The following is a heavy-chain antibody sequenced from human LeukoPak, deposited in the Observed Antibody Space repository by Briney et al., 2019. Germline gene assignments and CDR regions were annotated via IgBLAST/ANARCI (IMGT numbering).Heavy chain of an antibody. CDR2: ISGSGSST. D-gene: IGHD6-19*01. CDR1: GFTFSSYA. CDR3: AKAGGVDSGWYRSYYYGMDV. V-gene: IGHV3-23*01. J-gene: IGHJ6*02. Sequence: GGSLRLSCAASGFTFSSYAMSWVRQAPGKGLEWVSAISGSGSSTYYADSVKGRFTVSRDNSKNTLYLQMNSLRAEDTAVYYCAKAGGVDSGWYRSYYYGMDVWGQGTTVTVSS.